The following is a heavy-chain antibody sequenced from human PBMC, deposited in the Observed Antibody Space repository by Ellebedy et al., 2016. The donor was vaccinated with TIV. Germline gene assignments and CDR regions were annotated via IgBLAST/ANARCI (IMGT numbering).Heavy chain of an antibody. CDR3: ARVSPCYNYACLDQ. V-gene: IGHV3-30-3*01. CDR2: ISHDGSNR. D-gene: IGHD2-2*02. CDR1: GFAFSGHA. Sequence: PGGSLRLSCAASGFAFSGHAMEWVRQAPGKGLEWVAAISHDGSNRQTADSVKGRFTISRDNSKNTLYLQMDSLRAEDTALYYCARVSPCYNYACLDQWGQGTQVTVSS. J-gene: IGHJ4*02.